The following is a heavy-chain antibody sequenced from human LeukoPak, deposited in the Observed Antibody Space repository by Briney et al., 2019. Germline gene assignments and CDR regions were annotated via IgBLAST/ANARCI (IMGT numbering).Heavy chain of an antibody. Sequence: GGSLRLSCAASGFTVSSNYMSWVRQAPGKGLEWVSAISGSGGSTYYAGSVKGRFTISRDNSKNTLYLQMNSLRAEDTAVYYCAKNSDSSPLLYMDVWGKGTTVTVSS. CDR3: AKNSDSSPLLYMDV. CDR1: GFTVSSNY. CDR2: ISGSGGST. D-gene: IGHD6-13*01. J-gene: IGHJ6*03. V-gene: IGHV3-23*01.